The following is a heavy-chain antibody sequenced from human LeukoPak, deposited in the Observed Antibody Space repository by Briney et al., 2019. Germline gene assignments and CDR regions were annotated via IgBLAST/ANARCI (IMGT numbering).Heavy chain of an antibody. V-gene: IGHV6-1*01. J-gene: IGHJ4*02. CDR1: GDSISSNTAS. CDR2: TYYMSRWYD. D-gene: IGHD6-19*01. CDR3: ARTSGYSSLAF. Sequence: SQTLSLTCVISGDSISSNTASWNWIRQSPSRGLEWLGRTYYMSRWYDDYADSVRSRVTINPDTSKNEFSLHLTSVTPDDTAMYYCARTSGYSSLAFWGQGTPVTVSS.